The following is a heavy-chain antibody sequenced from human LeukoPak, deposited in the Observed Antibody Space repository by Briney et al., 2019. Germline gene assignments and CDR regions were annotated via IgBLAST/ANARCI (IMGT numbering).Heavy chain of an antibody. D-gene: IGHD3-10*01. V-gene: IGHV4-30-4*01. CDR3: ARVRMWFGELYPPCWYFDL. CDR1: GGSISSGDYY. J-gene: IGHJ2*01. CDR2: IYYSGNT. Sequence: SQTLSLTCTVSGGSISSGDYYWSWLGQPPGKGLEWIVYIYYSGNTYYNPFLKRRVTITVDTAKNQFSLKLSSVTAADTAVYYCARVRMWFGELYPPCWYFDLWGRGTLVTVSS.